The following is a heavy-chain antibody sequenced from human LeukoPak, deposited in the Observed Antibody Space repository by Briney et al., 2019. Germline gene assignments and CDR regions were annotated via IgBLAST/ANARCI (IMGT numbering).Heavy chain of an antibody. CDR1: GYTFTSYD. CDR2: INPSGGST. CDR3: ARETHVERDDY. V-gene: IGHV1-46*01. J-gene: IGHJ4*02. D-gene: IGHD1-1*01. Sequence: ASVKVSCKASGYTFTSYDINWVRQATGQGLEWMGIINPSGGSTSYAQKFQGRVTMTRDTSTSTVYMELSSLRSEDTAVYYCARETHVERDDYWGQGTLVTVSS.